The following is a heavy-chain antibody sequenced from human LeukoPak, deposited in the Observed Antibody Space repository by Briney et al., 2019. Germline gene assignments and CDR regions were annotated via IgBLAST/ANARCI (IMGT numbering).Heavy chain of an antibody. D-gene: IGHD3-22*01. J-gene: IGHJ4*02. CDR3: ARCAGDSSGPYYFDY. Sequence: SETLSLTCTVSGGSISSGGYYWSWISQHPGKGLGWIGYIYYSGSTYYNPSLKSRVTISVDTSKNQFSLKLSSVTAADTAVYYCARCAGDSSGPYYFDYWGQGTLVTVSS. CDR2: IYYSGST. V-gene: IGHV4-31*03. CDR1: GGSISSGGYY.